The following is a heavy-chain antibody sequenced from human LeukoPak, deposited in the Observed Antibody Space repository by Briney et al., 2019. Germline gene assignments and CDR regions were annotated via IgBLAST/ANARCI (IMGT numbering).Heavy chain of an antibody. CDR3: GRDHTTGGYGPFDC. V-gene: IGHV3-30*04. Sequence: GSLRLSCAASGFTFSSYAMHWVRQAPGKGLEWVALISYDGSNKYYADSVKGRFTISRDHSNTLHLQMNSLRPEDTAVYFCGRDHTTGGYGPFDCWGQGTLVTVSS. CDR1: GFTFSSYA. J-gene: IGHJ4*02. CDR2: ISYDGSNK. D-gene: IGHD4-17*01.